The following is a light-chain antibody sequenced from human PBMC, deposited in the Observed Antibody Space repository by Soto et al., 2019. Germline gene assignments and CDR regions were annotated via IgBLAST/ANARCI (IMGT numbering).Light chain of an antibody. V-gene: IGKV1-5*03. CDR3: QHFISYSEA. CDR1: QTXIXX. J-gene: IGKJ1*01. Sequence: IHMTQSPSTLSGSVGYIVTITCRASQTXIXXXXXYXXXQGKAPKLLIYKASTLKSGVPSRFSGSGSGTEFTLTISSLQPDDFATYYCQHFISYSEAFGQGT. CDR2: KAS.